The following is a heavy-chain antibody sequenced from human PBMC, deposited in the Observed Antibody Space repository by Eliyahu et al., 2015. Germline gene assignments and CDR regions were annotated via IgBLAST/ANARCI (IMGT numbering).Heavy chain of an antibody. CDR2: IKSKTDGGXT. D-gene: IGHD2-15*01. J-gene: IGHJ3*02. CDR3: TTDRYCSGGSCSDI. CDR1: GFTFSNAW. Sequence: EVQLVESGXGLVKPGGSLRLSCAASGFTFSNAWMSXVRQAXGKGLEWVGRIKSKTDGGXTDYAAPVKGRFXISRDDSKNTLYLQMNSLKTEDTAVYYCTTDRYCSGGSCSDIWGQGTMVTVSS. V-gene: IGHV3-15*01.